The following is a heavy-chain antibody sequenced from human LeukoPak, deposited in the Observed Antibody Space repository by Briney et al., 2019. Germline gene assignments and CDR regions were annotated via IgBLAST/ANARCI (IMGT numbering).Heavy chain of an antibody. CDR3: ARAGGYCGRISCPYYFDY. D-gene: IGHD2-15*01. J-gene: IGHJ4*02. Sequence: SETLSLTCAVYGGSFSGYYWSWIRQPPGKGLEWIGEINHSGSTNYNPSLKSRVTISVDTSKNQFSLKLSSVTAADTAVYYCARAGGYCGRISCPYYFDYWGQGSLVAVSS. CDR1: GGSFSGYY. CDR2: INHSGST. V-gene: IGHV4-34*01.